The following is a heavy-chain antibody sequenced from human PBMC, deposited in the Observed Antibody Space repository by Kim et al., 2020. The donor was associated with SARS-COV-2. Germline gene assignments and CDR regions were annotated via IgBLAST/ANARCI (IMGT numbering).Heavy chain of an antibody. CDR3: AKDWGSSGWYNWFDS. CDR1: GFTFSTTG. Sequence: GGSLRLSCAASGFTFSTTGMHWVRQAPGKGLEWMAMLSHDGTVAYYTDSVKGRFTISRDTSMDTLYLQMNSLTVEDTALYYCAKDWGSSGWYNWFDSWGQGTFVAVSS. CDR2: LSHDGTVA. J-gene: IGHJ5*01. D-gene: IGHD6-19*01. V-gene: IGHV3-30*18.